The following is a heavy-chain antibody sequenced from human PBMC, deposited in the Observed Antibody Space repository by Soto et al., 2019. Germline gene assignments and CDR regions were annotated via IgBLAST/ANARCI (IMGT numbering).Heavy chain of an antibody. Sequence: GGSLRLSCAASGFTFSSYAMHWVRQAPGKGLEWVAVISYDGSNKYYADSVKGRFTISRDNSKNTLYLQINSLRAEDTAVYYCARWDSSGYYYYYYGMDVWGQGTTVTVSS. CDR2: ISYDGSNK. CDR1: GFTFSSYA. D-gene: IGHD3-22*01. V-gene: IGHV3-30-3*01. J-gene: IGHJ6*02. CDR3: ARWDSSGYYYYYYGMDV.